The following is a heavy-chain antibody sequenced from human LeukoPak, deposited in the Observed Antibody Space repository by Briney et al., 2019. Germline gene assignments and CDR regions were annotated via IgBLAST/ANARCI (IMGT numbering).Heavy chain of an antibody. J-gene: IGHJ4*02. CDR2: ISSSSSYI. Sequence: PGGSLRLSCSASGFTVSSNYMSWVRQAPGKGLEWVSSISSSSSYIYYADSVKGRFTIPRDNAKNSLYLQMNSLRAEDTAVYYCARKDYYDSSEVFDYWGQGTLVTVSS. D-gene: IGHD3-22*01. CDR1: GFTVSSNY. V-gene: IGHV3-21*01. CDR3: ARKDYYDSSEVFDY.